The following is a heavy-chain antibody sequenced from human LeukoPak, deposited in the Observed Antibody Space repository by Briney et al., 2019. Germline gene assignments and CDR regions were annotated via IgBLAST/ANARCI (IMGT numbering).Heavy chain of an antibody. J-gene: IGHJ6*02. Sequence: SETLSLTCAVYGGSFSSYYWSWIRQPPGKGLEWIGEINHSGSTNYNPSLKSRVTISVDTSKNQFSLKLSSVTAADTAVYYCARLRTMTNYYYYYGMAVWGQGTTVIVSS. CDR3: ARLRTMTNYYYYYGMAV. CDR1: GGSFSSYY. CDR2: INHSGST. D-gene: IGHD3-22*01. V-gene: IGHV4-34*01.